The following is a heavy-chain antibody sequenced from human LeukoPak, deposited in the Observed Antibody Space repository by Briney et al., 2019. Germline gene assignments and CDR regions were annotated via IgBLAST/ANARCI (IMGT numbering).Heavy chain of an antibody. CDR2: ISGSGGST. D-gene: IGHD3-3*01. CDR1: GFTFSSYA. V-gene: IGHV3-23*01. Sequence: GGSLRLSCAASGFTFSSYAMSWVRQAPGKGLEWVSAISGSGGSTYYADSVKGRFTISRDNSKNTLYLQMNSLRAEDTAVYYCAKDLEWLLTVSYFDYWGQGTLVTVSS. CDR3: AKDLEWLLTVSYFDY. J-gene: IGHJ4*02.